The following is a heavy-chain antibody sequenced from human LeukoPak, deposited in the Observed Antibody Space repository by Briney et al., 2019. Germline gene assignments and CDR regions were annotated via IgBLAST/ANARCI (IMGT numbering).Heavy chain of an antibody. J-gene: IGHJ6*03. CDR3: VRGIAAAGVGYYYYYMDV. D-gene: IGHD6-13*01. CDR2: INHSGST. V-gene: IGHV4-34*01. Sequence: KPSETLSLTCAVYGGSFSGYYWSWTRQPPGKGLEWIGEINHSGSTNYNPSLKSRVTISVDTSKNQFSLKLSSVTAADTAVYYCVRGIAAAGVGYYYYYMDVWGEGTTVTVSS. CDR1: GGSFSGYY.